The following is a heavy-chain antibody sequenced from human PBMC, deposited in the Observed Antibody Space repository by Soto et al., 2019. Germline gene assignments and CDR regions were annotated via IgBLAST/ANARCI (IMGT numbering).Heavy chain of an antibody. V-gene: IGHV4-59*01. CDR2: IYYSGST. D-gene: IGHD3-10*01. Sequence: KASETLSLTCTVSGGSISSYYWSWIRQPPGKGLEWIGYIYYSGSTNYNPSLKSRVTISVDTSKNQFSLKLSSVTAADTAVYYCARWYGSGSFGGYWFDPWGQGTLVTVSS. J-gene: IGHJ5*02. CDR3: ARWYGSGSFGGYWFDP. CDR1: GGSISSYY.